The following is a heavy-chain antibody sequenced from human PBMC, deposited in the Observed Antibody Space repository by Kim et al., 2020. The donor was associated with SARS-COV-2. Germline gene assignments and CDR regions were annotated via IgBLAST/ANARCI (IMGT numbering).Heavy chain of an antibody. CDR3: ARSNLASGSRDYHIES. CDR2: ITIYNGNT. CDR1: GYTFTYRY. Sequence: SVKFSCKASGYTFTYRYLHWVRQAPGQPLEWLGWITIYNGNTNYAQKFQDRVAITRQTSLTAVYMELSSLTSEDSAIYYCARSNLASGSRDYHIESWGQGSLVTVSS. D-gene: IGHD4-17*01. J-gene: IGHJ4*02. V-gene: IGHV1-45*02.